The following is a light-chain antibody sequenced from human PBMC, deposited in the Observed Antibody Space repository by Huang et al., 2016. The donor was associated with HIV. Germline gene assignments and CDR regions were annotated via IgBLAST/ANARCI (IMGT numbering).Light chain of an antibody. CDR3: QQSVRTPRT. CDR1: QNINKY. J-gene: IGKJ2*01. V-gene: IGKV1-39*01. Sequence: DIQITQSPSSLSASVGDRVIITCRASQNINKYLNWYQQKPGKAPKLLISAASNLQSGVPSSFSGNGSGTDFTLTISNLQPEDSATYYCQQSVRTPRTFGQGTSWKS. CDR2: AAS.